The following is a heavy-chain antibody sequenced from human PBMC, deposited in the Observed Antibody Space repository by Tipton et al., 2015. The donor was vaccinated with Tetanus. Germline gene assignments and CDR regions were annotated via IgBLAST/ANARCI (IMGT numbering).Heavy chain of an antibody. V-gene: IGHV3-33*01. CDR3: AREADCSGGSCFSGDFDN. CDR1: GFIFSSYG. J-gene: IGHJ4*02. D-gene: IGHD2-15*01. Sequence: SLRLSCAASGFIFSSYGIHWVRQAPGKGLEWVAVSWYDGTDKYYADSVKGRFTLSRDNSKNTLYLEMNSLRAEDTALYYCAREADCSGGSCFSGDFDNWGQGTQVTVPS. CDR2: SWYDGTDK.